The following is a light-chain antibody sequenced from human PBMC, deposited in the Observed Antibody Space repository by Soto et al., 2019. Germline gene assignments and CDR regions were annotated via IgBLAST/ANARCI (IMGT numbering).Light chain of an antibody. CDR1: QSVSSY. CDR3: QQRSNWPRT. V-gene: IGKV3-11*01. CDR2: DAS. Sequence: EIVLTQSPATLSLSPGERATLSCRASQSVSSYLAWYQQKPGQAPRLLIYDASNRATGIPARFSGSGSGTDFTLTSSSLEPEDFAVYYCQQRSNWPRTFGPGTKVEIK. J-gene: IGKJ3*01.